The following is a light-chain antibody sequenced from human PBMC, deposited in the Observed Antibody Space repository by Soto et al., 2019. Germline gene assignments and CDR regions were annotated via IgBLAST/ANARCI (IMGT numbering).Light chain of an antibody. CDR1: QSINSGF. CDR3: QLLT. Sequence: EVVLTQSPATLSLSPGERATLSCRASQSINSGFLAWYQQKFGQPPRLLIYGASSRAPGAPDRFSVSGSGTDFSLTISRLEPEDSAVYYCQLLTFGGGTKVEIK. CDR2: GAS. V-gene: IGKV3-20*01. J-gene: IGKJ4*01.